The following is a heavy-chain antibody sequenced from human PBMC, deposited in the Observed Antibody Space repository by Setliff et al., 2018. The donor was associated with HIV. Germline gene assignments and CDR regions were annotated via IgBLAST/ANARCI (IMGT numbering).Heavy chain of an antibody. Sequence: GASVKVSCKASGYTLTDYYMHWVGQVPGRGLEWMGWIMPNSGGTDYAQKFQGRVSMTRDTSINTASMELSRLRFGDTAVYYCARGSDYYCLDYWGLGTLVTVSS. J-gene: IGHJ4*02. V-gene: IGHV1-2*02. CDR3: ARGSDYYCLDY. CDR1: GYTLTDYY. D-gene: IGHD3-22*01. CDR2: IMPNSGGT.